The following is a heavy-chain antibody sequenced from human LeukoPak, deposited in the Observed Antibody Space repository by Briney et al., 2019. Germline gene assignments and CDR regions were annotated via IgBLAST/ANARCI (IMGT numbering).Heavy chain of an antibody. CDR2: INPNSGAT. CDR1: GYTFTAYY. J-gene: IGHJ4*02. CDR3: SKFDEVWSGYSGY. D-gene: IGHD3-3*01. V-gene: IGHV1-2*02. Sequence: ASVKVSCKASGYTFTAYYMHWVRQAPGQGLEWVGWINPNSGATNHAQRFQGRVTMTRGTSINTAYMELSRLTSDDTAVYYCSKFDEVWSGYSGYWGQGTLVTVSS.